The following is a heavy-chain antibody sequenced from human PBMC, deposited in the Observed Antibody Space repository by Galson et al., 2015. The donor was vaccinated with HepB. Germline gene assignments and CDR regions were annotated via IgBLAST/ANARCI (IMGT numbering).Heavy chain of an antibody. CDR1: GFTFSSYA. V-gene: IGHV3-23*01. Sequence: LRLSCAASGFTFSSYAMSWVRQAPGKGLEWVSAISGSGGSTYYADSVKGRFTISRDNPKNTLYLQMNSLRAEDTAVYYCAKGGSHFPSYGMDVWGQGTTVTVSS. CDR3: AKGGSHFPSYGMDV. J-gene: IGHJ6*02. D-gene: IGHD1-26*01. CDR2: ISGSGGST.